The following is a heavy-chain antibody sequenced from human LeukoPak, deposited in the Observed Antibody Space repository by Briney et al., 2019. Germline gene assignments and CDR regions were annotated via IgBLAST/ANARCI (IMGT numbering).Heavy chain of an antibody. CDR1: GFTFGDYY. V-gene: IGHV3-11*01. J-gene: IGHJ6*03. CDR2: ISSSGSTI. Sequence: GGSLRLSCAASGFTFGDYYMSWIRQAPGKGLEGVSYISSSGSTIYYADSVKGRFTISRDNAKNSLYLQMNSLRAEDTAVYYCARDLVEDYYYYYYMDVWGKGTTVTVSS. D-gene: IGHD2-21*01. CDR3: ARDLVEDYYYYYYMDV.